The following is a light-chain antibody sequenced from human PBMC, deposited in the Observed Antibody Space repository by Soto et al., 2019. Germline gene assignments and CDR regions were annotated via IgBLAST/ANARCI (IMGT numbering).Light chain of an antibody. CDR2: EVS. Sequence: QSVLTQPASVSGSPGQSITISCTGTSSDVGGYNYVSWYQQHPGKAPKLMIYEVSNRPSGVSNRFSGSKSGNTASLTISGLQAEDEADYYCSSYTSSSYYVFXTGTKVTV. J-gene: IGLJ1*01. V-gene: IGLV2-14*01. CDR3: SSYTSSSYYV. CDR1: SSDVGGYNY.